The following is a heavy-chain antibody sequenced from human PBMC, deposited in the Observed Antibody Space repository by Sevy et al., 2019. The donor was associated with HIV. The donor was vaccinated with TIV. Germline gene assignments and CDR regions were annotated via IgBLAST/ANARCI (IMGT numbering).Heavy chain of an antibody. D-gene: IGHD2-2*01. CDR3: ARAAPVVVVPGAPRWFDP. J-gene: IGHJ5*02. CDR1: GGSFSGYY. Sequence: SETLSLTCAVYGGSFSGYYWNWIRQSPGKGLEWIGEINHSGSTHYNPSLKSRVTISVDTSKNQFSLRLNSVTAADTAVYYCARAAPVVVVPGAPRWFDPWGQGTLVTVSS. CDR2: INHSGST. V-gene: IGHV4-34*01.